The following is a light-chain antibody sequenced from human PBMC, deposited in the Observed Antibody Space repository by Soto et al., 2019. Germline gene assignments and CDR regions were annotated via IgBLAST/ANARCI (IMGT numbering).Light chain of an antibody. Sequence: VERVPPTFRASQTISTWMAWYQQKPGKAPKLLVYDASTLQSGVASRFSGSGSGTEFTLTISSLQPEDSATYYCQQHNSSPCTFGRGTKVDI. J-gene: IGKJ1*01. CDR1: QTISTW. V-gene: IGKV1-5*01. CDR2: DAS. CDR3: QQHNSSPCT.